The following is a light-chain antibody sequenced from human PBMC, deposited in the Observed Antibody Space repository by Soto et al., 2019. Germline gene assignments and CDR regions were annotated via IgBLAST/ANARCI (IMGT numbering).Light chain of an antibody. CDR2: GTS. Sequence: EIVMTQSPATLSVSPGERATLSCRGSQSVSSNLAWYQQKPGQAPRLLLSGTSTRATGIPARFSGSGSGTEFTLTISSLQSEDFAVYYCQHYNTWPRTFGQGTKVEIK. CDR1: QSVSSN. J-gene: IGKJ1*01. V-gene: IGKV3-15*01. CDR3: QHYNTWPRT.